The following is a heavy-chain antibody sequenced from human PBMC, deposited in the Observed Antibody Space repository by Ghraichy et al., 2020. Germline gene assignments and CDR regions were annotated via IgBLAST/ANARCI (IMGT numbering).Heavy chain of an antibody. CDR2: ISSSSSYT. J-gene: IGHJ6*03. Sequence: GGSLRLSCAASGFTFSDYYMSWIRQAPGKGLEWVSYISSSSSYTNYADSVKGRFTISRDNAKNSLYLQMNSLRAEDTAVYYCARDRIRSSDGYYMDVWGKGTTVTVSS. CDR1: GFTFSDYY. CDR3: ARDRIRSSDGYYMDV. V-gene: IGHV3-11*06. D-gene: IGHD1-26*01.